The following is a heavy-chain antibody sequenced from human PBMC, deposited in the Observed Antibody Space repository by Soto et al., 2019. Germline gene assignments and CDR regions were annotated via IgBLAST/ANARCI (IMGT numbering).Heavy chain of an antibody. Sequence: SETLSLTCAVYCGSFSSYHWSWIRQTPGKGLEWIGEINHLTTTNYNPSLKSRVIIPLDTPKNQFSLKLSSVTAADTAVYYCARGYDTALAPIFWGQGILVTVSS. J-gene: IGHJ4*02. CDR3: ARGYDTALAPIF. CDR1: CGSFSSYH. CDR2: INHLTTT. V-gene: IGHV4-34*01. D-gene: IGHD5-18*01.